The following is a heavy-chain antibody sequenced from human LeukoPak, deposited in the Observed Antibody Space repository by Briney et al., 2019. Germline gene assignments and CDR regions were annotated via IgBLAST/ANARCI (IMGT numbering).Heavy chain of an antibody. CDR3: AKSIAAAGTNSCYYMDV. CDR2: SFHSGTT. Sequence: SETLSLTCTVSGYSISSGYYWGWLRPPPGEGLEWIGISFHSGTTYYNPSLKSRVTISVDTSKNQFSLRLSSVTAADPAVYFCAKSIAAAGTNSCYYMDVWGTGTTVTVSS. J-gene: IGHJ6*03. V-gene: IGHV4-38-2*02. CDR1: GYSISSGYY. D-gene: IGHD6-13*01.